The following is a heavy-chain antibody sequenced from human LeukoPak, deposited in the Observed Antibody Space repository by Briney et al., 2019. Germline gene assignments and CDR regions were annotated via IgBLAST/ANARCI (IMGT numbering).Heavy chain of an antibody. CDR3: AKRMVRGVIILSGMDV. J-gene: IGHJ6*02. CDR2: ISGSGGST. D-gene: IGHD3-10*01. CDR1: GFTFSSYA. Sequence: QPGGSLRLSCAASGFTFSSYAMSWVRQAPGKGLEWVSAISGSGGSTYYADSVKGRFTISRDNSKNTLYLQMNSLRAEDTAVYYCAKRMVRGVIILSGMDVWGQGTTVTVSS. V-gene: IGHV3-23*01.